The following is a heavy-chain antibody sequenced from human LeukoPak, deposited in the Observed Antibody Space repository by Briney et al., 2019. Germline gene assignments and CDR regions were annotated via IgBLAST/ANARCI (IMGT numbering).Heavy chain of an antibody. D-gene: IGHD3-16*01. CDR3: ARETSQKGAHYMDV. V-gene: IGHV4-39*07. J-gene: IGHJ6*03. CDR2: IYYSGRT. CDR1: YGSISDISYY. Sequence: SETLSLTCTVSYGSISDISYYWGWIRQPPGKGLEWIGSIYYSGRTYYNSSLKSRVTISVDTSKNQFSLKLRSVTAADTAVYYCARETSQKGAHYMDVWGKGTTVTISS.